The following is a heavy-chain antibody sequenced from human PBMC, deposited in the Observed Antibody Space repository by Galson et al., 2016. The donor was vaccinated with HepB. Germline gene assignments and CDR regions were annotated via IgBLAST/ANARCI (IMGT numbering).Heavy chain of an antibody. Sequence: SVKVSCKASQYSFTDYYIHWVRQAPGQGPEWMGWINPKSGGTKYAQRFQGRVTMTRDTSITTAYMELSRLRSDDTAVYYCSRGLINGYDFDYWGPGTLVTVSS. D-gene: IGHD5-12*01. CDR3: SRGLINGYDFDY. CDR1: QYSFTDYY. CDR2: INPKSGGT. J-gene: IGHJ4*02. V-gene: IGHV1-2*02.